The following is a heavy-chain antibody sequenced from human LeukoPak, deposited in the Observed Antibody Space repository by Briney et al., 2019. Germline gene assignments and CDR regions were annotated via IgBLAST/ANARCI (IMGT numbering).Heavy chain of an antibody. Sequence: GGSLRPSCAASGFTFSNAWMSWVRQAPGKGLEWVGRIKSKTDGGTTDYAAPVKGRFTISRDDSKNTLYLQMNSLKTEDTAVYYCTTDLRRAVAGKIDYWGQGTLVTVSS. J-gene: IGHJ4*02. CDR1: GFTFSNAW. CDR3: TTDLRRAVAGKIDY. V-gene: IGHV3-15*01. D-gene: IGHD6-19*01. CDR2: IKSKTDGGTT.